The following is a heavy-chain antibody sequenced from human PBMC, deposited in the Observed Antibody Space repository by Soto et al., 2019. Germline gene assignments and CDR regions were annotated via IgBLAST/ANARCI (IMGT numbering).Heavy chain of an antibody. D-gene: IGHD3-3*01. V-gene: IGHV3-11*01. CDR3: ARDYRSFNYDFWSGYENYYYYYYMDV. CDR2: ISSSGSTI. CDR1: GFTFSDYY. J-gene: IGHJ6*03. Sequence: GGSLRLSCAASGFTFSDYYMSWIRQAPGKGLEWVSYISSSGSTIYYADSVKGRFTISRDNAKNSLYLQMNSLRAEDTAVYYCARDYRSFNYDFWSGYENYYYYYYMDVWGKGTTVTVSS.